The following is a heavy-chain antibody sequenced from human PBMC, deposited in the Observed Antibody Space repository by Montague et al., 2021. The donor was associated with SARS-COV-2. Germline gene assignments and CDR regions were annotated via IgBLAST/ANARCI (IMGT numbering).Heavy chain of an antibody. V-gene: IGHV4-39*01. CDR2: ISYSGRT. D-gene: IGHD3-10*01. Sequence: SETLSLTCTVSGGSVSSSPYYWGWTRQPPGRGLEWVGSISYSGRTYFSPSLKSRLTISVDSSENQFSLRLSSVTAADTAVYYCASSYYYGSGNYGYNYYMDVWGQGTPVPVSS. J-gene: IGHJ6*03. CDR1: GGSVSSSPYY. CDR3: ASSYYYGSGNYGYNYYMDV.